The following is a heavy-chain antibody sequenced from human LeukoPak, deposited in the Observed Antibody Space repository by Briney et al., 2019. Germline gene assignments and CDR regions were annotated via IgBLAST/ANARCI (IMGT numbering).Heavy chain of an antibody. Sequence: PADTLSLTCTVSGGSISSYYWSWIRQPPGKGLEWIGYIYYSGSTNYHPSLKSRVTISVDTSKNQFSLKLSSVTAADTAVYYCARLSGRYRMDVWGQGTTVTVAS. CDR1: GGSISSYY. J-gene: IGHJ6*02. CDR2: IYYSGST. CDR3: ARLSGRYRMDV. V-gene: IGHV4-59*08. D-gene: IGHD1-14*01.